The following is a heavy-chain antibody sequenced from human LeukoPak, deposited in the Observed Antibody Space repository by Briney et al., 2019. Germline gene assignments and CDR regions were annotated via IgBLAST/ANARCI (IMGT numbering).Heavy chain of an antibody. CDR3: AREGSDYYTIDY. D-gene: IGHD3-22*01. CDR2: ISSSSSYI. J-gene: IGHJ4*02. V-gene: IGHV3-21*01. CDR1: GFTVSSNS. Sequence: GGSLRLSCTVSGFTVSSNSMSWVRQAPGKGLEWVSSISSSSSYIYYAGSVKGRFTISRDNAKNSLYLQMNSLRAEDTAVYYCAREGSDYYTIDYWGQGTLVTVSS.